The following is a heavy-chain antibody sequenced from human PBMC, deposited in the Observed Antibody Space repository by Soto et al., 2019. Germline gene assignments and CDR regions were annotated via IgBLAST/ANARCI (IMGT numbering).Heavy chain of an antibody. Sequence: SETLSLTCTVSGGSITSSSYYWGWIRQPPGKGLEWIGGIYYSGRSYYNPSLKSRVTISVDTSNKQFSLRLTSVTAADTAVYYCARCPIDHNWFDPWGQGTLVTVSS. CDR3: ARCPIDHNWFDP. CDR1: GGSITSSSYY. J-gene: IGHJ5*02. CDR2: IYYSGRS. V-gene: IGHV4-39*07. D-gene: IGHD3-9*01.